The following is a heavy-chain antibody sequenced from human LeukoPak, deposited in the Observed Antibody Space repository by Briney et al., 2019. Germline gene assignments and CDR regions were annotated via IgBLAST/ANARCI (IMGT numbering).Heavy chain of an antibody. CDR2: ISSSSSYI. J-gene: IGHJ4*02. D-gene: IGHD3-22*01. CDR1: GFTFSSYW. V-gene: IGHV3-21*01. CDR3: ARDRVLDYYDSSGYDY. Sequence: GGSLRLSCAASGFTFSSYWMHWARQAPGKGLEWVSSISSSSSYIYYADSVKGRFTISRDNAKNSLYLQMNSLRAEDTAVYYCARDRVLDYYDSSGYDYWGQGTLVTVSS.